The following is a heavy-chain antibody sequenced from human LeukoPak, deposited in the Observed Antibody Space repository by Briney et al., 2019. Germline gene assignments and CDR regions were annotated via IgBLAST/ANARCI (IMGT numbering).Heavy chain of an antibody. CDR1: GYTFTGYY. J-gene: IGHJ6*03. V-gene: IGHV1-2*06. CDR2: INPNSGGT. Sequence: ASVKVSCKASGYTFTGYYMHWVRQASGQGLEWMGRINPNSGGTNYAQKFQGRVTMIRDTSISTAYMELSRLRSDDTAVYYCAVIGYCTNGVCYTADAGEGYYHYYMDVWGKGTTVTVSS. D-gene: IGHD2-8*01. CDR3: AVIGYCTNGVCYTADAGEGYYHYYMDV.